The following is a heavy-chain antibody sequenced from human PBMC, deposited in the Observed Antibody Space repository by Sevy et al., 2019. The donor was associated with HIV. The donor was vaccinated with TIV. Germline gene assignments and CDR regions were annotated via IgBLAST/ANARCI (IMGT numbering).Heavy chain of an antibody. CDR2: IRYDGSNK. CDR1: GFTFSSYG. Sequence: GGSLRLSCAASGFTFSSYGMHWVRQAPGKGLEWVAFIRYDGSNKYYADSVKGRFTISRDNSKNTLYLQMNSLRAEDTAVYYCAKDQVRASSWFYYYYYMDVWGKGTTVTVSS. J-gene: IGHJ6*03. V-gene: IGHV3-30*02. D-gene: IGHD3-22*01. CDR3: AKDQVRASSWFYYYYYMDV.